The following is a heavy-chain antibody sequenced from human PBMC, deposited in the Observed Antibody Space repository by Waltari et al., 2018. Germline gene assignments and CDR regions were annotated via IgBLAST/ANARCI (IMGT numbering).Heavy chain of an antibody. J-gene: IGHJ2*01. CDR2: RNSDGSST. CDR3: ARGARRTTVTTGWWHFDL. D-gene: IGHD4-17*01. V-gene: IGHV3-74*01. Sequence: EVQLVESGGGLVQPGGSLRLSCAASGFTYSMYWMHWVRQAPGKGLVGVSRRNSDGSSTSYADSVKGRFTIAKDNAKTTVYRQMNSLRAEDTAIYYCARGARRTTVTTGWWHFDLWGRGTLVTVSS. CDR1: GFTYSMYW.